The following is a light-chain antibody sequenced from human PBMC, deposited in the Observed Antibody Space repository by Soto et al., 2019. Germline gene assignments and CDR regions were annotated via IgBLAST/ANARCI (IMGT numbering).Light chain of an antibody. CDR3: SSYAGSSSHYV. J-gene: IGLJ1*01. CDR2: EVS. CDR1: SSDVGSYNL. V-gene: IGLV2-23*02. Sequence: QSVRTQPASVSGSPGQSITISCTGTSSDVGSYNLVSWYQQHPGRATKLMIYEVSKRPSGVSNRFSGSKSGNTASQTITGLLAVDAADYYCSSYAGSSSHYVFGTGTKVTVL.